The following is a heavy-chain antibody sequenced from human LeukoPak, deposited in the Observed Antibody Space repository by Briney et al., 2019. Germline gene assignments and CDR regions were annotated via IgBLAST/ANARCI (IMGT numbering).Heavy chain of an antibody. CDR3: ARREGGLQRDYYYYGMDV. Sequence: SVKVSCKASGGTFSSYAISWVRQAPGQGLEWMGRIIPILGIANYAQKFQGRVTITAGKSTSTAYMELSSLRSEDTAVYYCARREGGLQRDYYYYGMDVWGQGTTVTVSS. J-gene: IGHJ6*02. D-gene: IGHD1-1*01. CDR1: GGTFSSYA. CDR2: IIPILGIA. V-gene: IGHV1-69*04.